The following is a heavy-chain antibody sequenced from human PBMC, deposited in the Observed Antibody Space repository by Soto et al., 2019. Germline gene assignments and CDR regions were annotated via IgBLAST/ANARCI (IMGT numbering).Heavy chain of an antibody. CDR3: ARAPDKPGSGSYGY. V-gene: IGHV1-46*01. CDR2: INPSGGST. CDR1: GYILSSYY. D-gene: IGHD3-10*01. J-gene: IGHJ4*02. Sequence: ASVKVSCKASGYILSSYYMHWVRQAPGQGLEWMGIINPSGGSTTYAQKFQGRVTMTRDTSTSTVYMELSSLRSDDTAVYYCARAPDKPGSGSYGYWGQGTLVTVST.